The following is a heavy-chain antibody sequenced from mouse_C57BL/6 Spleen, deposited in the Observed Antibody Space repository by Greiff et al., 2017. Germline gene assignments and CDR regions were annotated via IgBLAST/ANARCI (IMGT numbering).Heavy chain of an antibody. CDR3: ASCGGLRRDCYAMDY. J-gene: IGHJ4*01. CDR1: GFTFTDYY. V-gene: IGHV7-3*01. Sequence: EVHLVESGGGLVQPGGSLSLSCAASGFTFTDYYMSWVRQPPGKALEWLGFIRNKANGYTTEYSASVKGRFTISRDNSQSILYLQMNALRAEDSATYYCASCGGLRRDCYAMDYWGQGTSVTVSS. CDR2: IRNKANGYTT. D-gene: IGHD2-4*01.